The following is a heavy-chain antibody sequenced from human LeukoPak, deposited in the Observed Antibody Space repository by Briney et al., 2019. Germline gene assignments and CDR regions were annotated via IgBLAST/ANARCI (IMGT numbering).Heavy chain of an antibody. J-gene: IGHJ6*03. V-gene: IGHV1-69*06. CDR3: ARESGDYSKYYYYYYMDV. Sequence: SVKVSCKASGGTFSSYAISWVRQAPGQGLEWMGGIIPIFGTANYAQKFQGRVTITADKSTSTAYMELSSLRSEDTAVYYCARESGDYSKYYYYYYMDVWGKGTTVTVSS. CDR2: IIPIFGTA. D-gene: IGHD4-11*01. CDR1: GGTFSSYA.